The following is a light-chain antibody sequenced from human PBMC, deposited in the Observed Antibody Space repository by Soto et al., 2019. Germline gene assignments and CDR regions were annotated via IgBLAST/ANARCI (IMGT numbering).Light chain of an antibody. CDR1: SSDVGTYNY. CDR2: DVS. V-gene: IGLV2-11*01. Sequence: QSVLTQPRSVSGPPGQSVSISCSGTSSDVGTYNYVSWYQQHPGKAPKLMIYDVSKRPSGVPDRFSGSKSGNTASLTISRLLAEDEADYYCCSYAGGYTHAVFGGGTKVTVL. CDR3: CSYAGGYTHAV. J-gene: IGLJ2*01.